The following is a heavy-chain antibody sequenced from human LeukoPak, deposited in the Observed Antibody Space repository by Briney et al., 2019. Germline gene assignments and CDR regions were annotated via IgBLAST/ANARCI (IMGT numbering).Heavy chain of an antibody. CDR1: GFTFSSYA. J-gene: IGHJ4*02. Sequence: GGSLRLSCAASGFTFSSYAMNWVRQAPGTGLEWVSYISSSSSTIYYADSVEGRFTISRDNAKNSLYLHMSNLRDEDTAVYYCARDRAATGDYYFDWWGQGTLVSVSS. V-gene: IGHV3-48*02. D-gene: IGHD6-13*01. CDR2: ISSSSSTI. CDR3: ARDRAATGDYYFDW.